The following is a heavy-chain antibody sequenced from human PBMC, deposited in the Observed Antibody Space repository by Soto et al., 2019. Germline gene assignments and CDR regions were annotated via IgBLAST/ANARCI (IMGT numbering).Heavy chain of an antibody. CDR3: AKEVGYSSGWSEFDY. CDR2: ISGSGIST. J-gene: IGHJ4*02. D-gene: IGHD6-19*01. V-gene: IGHV3-23*01. CDR1: GFTFSSYA. Sequence: EVQLLESGGGLVQPGGSLRLSCAASGFTFSSYAMSWVRQAPGKGLEWVSGISGSGISTYYADSVKGRFTISRDNSKNTLYLQMNSLRAEDRAAYYCAKEVGYSSGWSEFDYWGQGTLVTVSS.